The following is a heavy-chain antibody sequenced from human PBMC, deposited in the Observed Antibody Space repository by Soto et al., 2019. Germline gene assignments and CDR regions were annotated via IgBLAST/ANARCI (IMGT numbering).Heavy chain of an antibody. V-gene: IGHV3-21*06. J-gene: IGHJ4*02. CDR3: ARESEDRTSNFDY. Sequence: RRLSCAASVFTFTRYSMNWGRQAPGKGLEWVSSISSTTNYIYYGDSMKGRFTISRDNAKNSLYLEMNSLRAEDTAVYYCARESEDRTSNFDYLGQGTLVTVSS. CDR1: VFTFTRYS. CDR2: ISSTTNYI.